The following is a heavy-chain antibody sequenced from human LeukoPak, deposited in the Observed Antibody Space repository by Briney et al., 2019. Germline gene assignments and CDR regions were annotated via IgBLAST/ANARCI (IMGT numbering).Heavy chain of an antibody. CDR2: INWNGGST. J-gene: IGHJ6*03. Sequence: GGSLRLSCAASGFTVDDYGMNWVRQAPGKGLEWVSGINWNGGSTGYADSVKGLFTISRDNAKNSLYLQMNSLRAEDTALYYCARVDYGSGSRNYYYYYYMDVWGKGTTVTVSS. D-gene: IGHD3-10*01. V-gene: IGHV3-20*04. CDR1: GFTVDDYG. CDR3: ARVDYGSGSRNYYYYYYMDV.